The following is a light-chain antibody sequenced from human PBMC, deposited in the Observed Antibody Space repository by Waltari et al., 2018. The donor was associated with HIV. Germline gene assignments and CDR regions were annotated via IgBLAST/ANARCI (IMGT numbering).Light chain of an antibody. CDR1: QNIANN. Sequence: EVVMTQSPATLSVSPGERATLSCRASQNIANNLTWNQQKPGQPPRLLIFGASTRATGIPARFSGSGSGTEFTLTISSLQSEDFAVYYCQQYNKWPWTFSQGTRVEIK. CDR2: GAS. V-gene: IGKV3-15*01. CDR3: QQYNKWPWT. J-gene: IGKJ1*01.